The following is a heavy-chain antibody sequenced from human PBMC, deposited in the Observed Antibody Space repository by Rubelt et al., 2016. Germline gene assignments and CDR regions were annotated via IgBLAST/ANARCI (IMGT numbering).Heavy chain of an antibody. CDR3: ARLRGSPQGAAFDI. Sequence: EVQLVQSGAEVKKPGESLKISCKGSGYSFTTYWIGWVRQMPGKGLECMGSIYPGDADTRYSPSFPGQVTIAADKSISTAYLQWSSLKASDTAMYYCARLRGSPQGAAFDIWGQGTMVTVSS. J-gene: IGHJ3*02. V-gene: IGHV5-51*01. D-gene: IGHD1-26*01. CDR2: IYPGDADT. CDR1: GYSFTTYW.